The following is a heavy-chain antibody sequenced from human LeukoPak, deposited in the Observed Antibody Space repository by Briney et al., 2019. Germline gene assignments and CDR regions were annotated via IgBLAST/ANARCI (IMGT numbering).Heavy chain of an antibody. J-gene: IGHJ4*02. CDR1: GFTFSSYS. CDR3: ARVGQAGGYDFGSFDY. Sequence: GSLRLSYAASGFTFSSYSMNWVRQAPGKGLEWVSSISSSSSYIYYADSVKGRFTISRDNAKNSLYLQMNSLRAEDTAVYYCARVGQAGGYDFGSFDYWGQGTLVTVSS. V-gene: IGHV3-21*01. CDR2: ISSSSSYI. D-gene: IGHD5-12*01.